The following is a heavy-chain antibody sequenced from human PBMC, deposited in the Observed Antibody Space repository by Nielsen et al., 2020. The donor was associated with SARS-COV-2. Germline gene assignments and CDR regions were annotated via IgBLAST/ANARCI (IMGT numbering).Heavy chain of an antibody. CDR3: AKDITYSSGWYGSYY. Sequence: LRLSCAASGFTFDDYAMHWVRQAPGKGLEWVSGISWNSGSIGYADSVKGRFTISRDNAKNSLYLQMNSLRAEDTALYYCAKDITYSSGWYGSYYWGQGTLVTVSS. CDR1: GFTFDDYA. V-gene: IGHV3-9*01. D-gene: IGHD6-19*01. J-gene: IGHJ4*02. CDR2: ISWNSGSI.